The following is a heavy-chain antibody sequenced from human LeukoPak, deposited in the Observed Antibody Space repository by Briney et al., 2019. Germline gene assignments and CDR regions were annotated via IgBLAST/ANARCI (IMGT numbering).Heavy chain of an antibody. D-gene: IGHD6-6*01. Sequence: GGSLRLSCAASGFTVSSNYMSWVRQAPGKGLECVSVIYSGGSTYYADSVKGRFIISRDNSKNTLYLQLNSLRAGDTAVYYCARVGYSSSSGDYYYYGMDVWGQGTTVTVSS. V-gene: IGHV3-66*01. CDR2: IYSGGST. CDR1: GFTVSSNY. CDR3: ARVGYSSSSGDYYYYGMDV. J-gene: IGHJ6*02.